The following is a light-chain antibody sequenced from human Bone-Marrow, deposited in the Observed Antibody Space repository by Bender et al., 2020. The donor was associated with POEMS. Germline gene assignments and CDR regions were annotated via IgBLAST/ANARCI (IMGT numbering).Light chain of an antibody. J-gene: IGLJ3*02. V-gene: IGLV2-11*01. CDR1: SSNIGDSKF. Sequence: QSALTQPRSMSGSPGQSVTISCSGTSSNIGDSKFVSWFQHHPGKAPKLMIFDVSQRPSGVPDRFSGSKSGNTASLTISGLQAEDEADYYCYSYAGSGVFGGGTKLTVL. CDR3: YSYAGSGV. CDR2: DVS.